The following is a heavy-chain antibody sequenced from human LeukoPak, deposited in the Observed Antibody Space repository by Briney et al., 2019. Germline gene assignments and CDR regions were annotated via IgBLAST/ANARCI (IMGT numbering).Heavy chain of an antibody. CDR1: GGSISGHS. V-gene: IGHV4-34*01. CDR3: TRWGSWPYDY. D-gene: IGHD6-13*01. Sequence: SETLSLTCAVDGGSISGHSWTWIRQPPGKGLEWIGEMNHGGGADYNPPLESRLTMSVDSSKNQFSLKLSSGSAADTPVYYCTRWGSWPYDYWGQGTLVTVSS. J-gene: IGHJ4*02. CDR2: MNHGGGA.